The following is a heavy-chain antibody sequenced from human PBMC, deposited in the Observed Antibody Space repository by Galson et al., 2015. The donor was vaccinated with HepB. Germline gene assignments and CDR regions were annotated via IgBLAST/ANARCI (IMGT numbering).Heavy chain of an antibody. CDR3: ASSFLPTPHYYFDY. CDR2: IYPSGTT. V-gene: IGHV4-4*07. J-gene: IGHJ4*02. D-gene: IGHD2-2*01. Sequence: ETLSLTCTVSGGSSTSYYWSRIRQPAGKGLEWIGRIYPSGTTNYNPSLKSRVTMSVDMSKNQFSLRLSSVAAADTAVYYCASSFLPTPHYYFDYWGQGTLVTVSS. CDR1: GGSSTSYY.